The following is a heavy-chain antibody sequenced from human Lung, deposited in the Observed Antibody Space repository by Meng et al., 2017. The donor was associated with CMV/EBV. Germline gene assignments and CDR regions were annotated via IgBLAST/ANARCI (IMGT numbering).Heavy chain of an antibody. D-gene: IGHD5-12*01. J-gene: IGHJ3*01. Sequence: SXTLSLXCTVSGGSISNTSHYWGWIRQPPGKGLECLGTIFYSGSTYSDPSLTSRVTISVDTSKNQFSLKLSSVSAADTAVYFCARGAYPLSYRGDAVAVWXQGTMVTVSS. V-gene: IGHV4-39*07. CDR1: GGSISNTSHY. CDR2: IFYSGST. CDR3: ARGAYPLSYRGDAVAV.